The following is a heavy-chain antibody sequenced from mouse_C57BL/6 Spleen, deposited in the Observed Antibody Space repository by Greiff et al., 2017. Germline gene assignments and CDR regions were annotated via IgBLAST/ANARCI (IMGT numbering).Heavy chain of an antibody. Sequence: QVQLQQPGAELVKPGASVKLSCKASGYTFTSYWMHWVKQRPGQGLEWIGMIHPNSGSTNYNEKFKSKATLTVDKSSSTAYMQLSSLTSEDSAVYYCARLEFITAVVATDYWGKGTTVTVSS. CDR1: GYTFTSYW. J-gene: IGHJ2*01. V-gene: IGHV1-64*01. CDR2: IHPNSGST. CDR3: ARLEFITAVVATDY. D-gene: IGHD1-1*01.